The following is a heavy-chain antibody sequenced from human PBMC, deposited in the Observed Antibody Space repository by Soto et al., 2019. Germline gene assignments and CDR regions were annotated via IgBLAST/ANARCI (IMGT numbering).Heavy chain of an antibody. D-gene: IGHD6-6*01. CDR1: GFTFTDYS. J-gene: IGHJ4*02. CDR3: ARQAARNYIDS. V-gene: IGHV3-11*01. Sequence: GGSLRLSCAASGFTFTDYSMSWIRQAPGKGLEWLALIDSRGRTLSYADSVKGRFTISRDNAKNSLYLQMHSLRADDTAVYYCARQAARNYIDSWGQGDVVTVSS. CDR2: IDSRGRTL.